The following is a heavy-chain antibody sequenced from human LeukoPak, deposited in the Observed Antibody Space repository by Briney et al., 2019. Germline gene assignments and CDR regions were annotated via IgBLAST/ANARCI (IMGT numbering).Heavy chain of an antibody. CDR2: IHDSGST. J-gene: IGHJ4*02. CDR1: GGSIGSYY. CDR3: ARHSSTSAWYVDY. D-gene: IGHD6-19*01. Sequence: SETLSLTCIVPGGSIGSYYWRWIRQPPGKGLEWIGNIHDSGSTNYTPSLTSRVTISVDTSKSQFSLKLKSVTAADTAVYYCARHSSTSAWYVDYWGQGTLVTVSS. V-gene: IGHV4-59*08.